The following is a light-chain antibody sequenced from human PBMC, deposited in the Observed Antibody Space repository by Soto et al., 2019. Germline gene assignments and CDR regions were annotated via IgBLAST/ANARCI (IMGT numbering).Light chain of an antibody. CDR3: KSYAGSNTYV. CDR1: SGSVSTANN. Sequence: QTVVTQESSFSVSPGGTVTLTCGLISGSVSTANNPSWYQQTPGQPPRTLIYSISTRSSGVPDRFSGSKSGNTASLTVSGLQAADEADYFCKSYAGSNTYVFGSGTKVTVL. CDR2: SIS. V-gene: IGLV8-61*01. J-gene: IGLJ1*01.